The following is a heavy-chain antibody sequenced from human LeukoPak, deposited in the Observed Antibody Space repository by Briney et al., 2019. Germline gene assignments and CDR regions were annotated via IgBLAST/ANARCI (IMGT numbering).Heavy chain of an antibody. V-gene: IGHV4-34*01. CDR3: ARGGEVVRGVIGLPYYYYMDV. CDR1: GGSFSGYS. D-gene: IGHD3-10*01. CDR2: INHSGST. J-gene: IGHJ6*03. Sequence: SETLSLTCAVSGGSFSGYSWSWIRQPPGKGLEWIGEINHSGSTNYNPSFKSRVTISVDTSQNQFSLKLSSLTAADTAVYYCARGGEVVRGVIGLPYYYYMDVWGKGTTVTVSS.